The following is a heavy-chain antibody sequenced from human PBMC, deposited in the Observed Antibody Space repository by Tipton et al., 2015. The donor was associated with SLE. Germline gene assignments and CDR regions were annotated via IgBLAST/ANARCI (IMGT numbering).Heavy chain of an antibody. Sequence: SLRLSCAASGFTFSSYAMSWVRQAPGKGLEWVSVIYSGGSTYYADSVKGRFTISRDNSKNTLYLQMNSLRAEDTAVYYCAKDWCSGGSCLGDYWGQGTLVTVSS. CDR1: GFTFSSYA. CDR3: AKDWCSGGSCLGDY. V-gene: IGHV3-23*03. D-gene: IGHD2-15*01. J-gene: IGHJ4*02. CDR2: IYSGGST.